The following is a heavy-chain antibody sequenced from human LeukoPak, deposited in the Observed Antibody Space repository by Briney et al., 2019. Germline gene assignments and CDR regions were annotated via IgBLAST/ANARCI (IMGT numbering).Heavy chain of an antibody. CDR2: IYYSGST. J-gene: IGHJ5*02. Sequence: SETLSLTCTVSGGSISSYYWSWIRQPPGKGLEWIGYIYYSGSTNYNPSLKSRVTVSVDTSKNQFSLKLSSVTAADTAVYYCARSGITMVRGGRLNWFDPWGQGTLVTVSS. CDR1: GGSISSYY. V-gene: IGHV4-59*01. D-gene: IGHD3-10*01. CDR3: ARSGITMVRGGRLNWFDP.